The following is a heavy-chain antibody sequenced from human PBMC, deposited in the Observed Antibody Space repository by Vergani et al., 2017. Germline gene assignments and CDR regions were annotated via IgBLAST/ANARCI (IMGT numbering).Heavy chain of an antibody. D-gene: IGHD1-26*01. CDR1: GFTFSSYA. V-gene: IGHV3-23*01. CDR2: ISGSGGST. Sequence: EVQLLESGGGLVQPGGSLRLSCAASGFTFSSYAMSWVRQAPGKGLEWVSAISGSGGSTYYADSVKGRFTISRDNSKNTLYLQMNSLRDEDTAVYYCAKDLWVGATPFNWFDPWGQGTLVTVSS. CDR3: AKDLWVGATPFNWFDP. J-gene: IGHJ5*02.